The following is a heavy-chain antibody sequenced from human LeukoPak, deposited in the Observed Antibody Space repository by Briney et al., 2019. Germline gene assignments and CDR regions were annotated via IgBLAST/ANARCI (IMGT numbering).Heavy chain of an antibody. J-gene: IGHJ4*02. D-gene: IGHD3-22*01. CDR1: GFTFSNYG. Sequence: GGSLRLSCAASGFTFSNYGMHWVSQAPGKGLEWMTTIWYDGNNKYYADSVKGRFSISRDNSKNTLYVQMNSLTAEDTAVYYCARETSGYAYFDYWGQGTLVTVSS. CDR2: IWYDGNNK. CDR3: ARETSGYAYFDY. V-gene: IGHV3-33*01.